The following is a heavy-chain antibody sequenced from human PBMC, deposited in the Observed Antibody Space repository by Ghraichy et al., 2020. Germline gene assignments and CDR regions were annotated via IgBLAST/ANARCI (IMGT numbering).Heavy chain of an antibody. D-gene: IGHD3-3*01. V-gene: IGHV3-23*01. CDR2: ISGTGDLI. CDR1: GFIFSSNA. CDR3: ARRGPLEWGAFDY. Sequence: GESLNISCAASGFIFSSNAMGWVRQAPGKGLEWVSAISGTGDLIFYADSVRGRFTISRDNSGNTLYLQMNSLRAEDTAVYYCARRGPLEWGAFDYWGQGTLVTVSS. J-gene: IGHJ4*02.